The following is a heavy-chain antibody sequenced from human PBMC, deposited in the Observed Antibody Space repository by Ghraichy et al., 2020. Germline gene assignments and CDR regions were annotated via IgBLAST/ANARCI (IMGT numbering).Heavy chain of an antibody. CDR1: GYTFSSFY. CDR2: INPSVGTT. D-gene: IGHD6-6*01. J-gene: IGHJ4*02. V-gene: IGHV1-46*01. CDR3: RIASRLPEVDFDF. Sequence: ASVKVSCKSSGYTFSSFYMHWVRQARGQGLEWTGIINPSVGTTVYAEEFQGRVTLTSDMSTGTVYMELSSLRSDDTAMYYCRIASRLPEVDFDFWGPGTLVSVSS.